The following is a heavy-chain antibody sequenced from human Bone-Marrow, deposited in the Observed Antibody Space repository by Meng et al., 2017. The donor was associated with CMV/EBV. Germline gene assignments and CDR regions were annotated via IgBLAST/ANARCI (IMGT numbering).Heavy chain of an antibody. Sequence: SETLSLTCAVYGGSFSGYYWSWIRQPPGKGLEWIGEINHSGSTNYNPSLKSRVTISVDTSKNQFSLKLSSVTAADTAVYYCARGRGYSYGSRTRGPPHWGQGTRVTGSS. J-gene: IGHJ4*02. CDR3: ARGRGYSYGSRTRGPPH. CDR2: INHSGST. V-gene: IGHV4-34*01. CDR1: GGSFSGYY. D-gene: IGHD5-18*01.